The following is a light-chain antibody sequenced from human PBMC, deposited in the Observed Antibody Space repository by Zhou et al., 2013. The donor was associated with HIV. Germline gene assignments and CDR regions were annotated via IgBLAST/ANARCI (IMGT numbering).Light chain of an antibody. CDR1: QTLSDNY. V-gene: IGKV3-20*01. CDR3: QQYGTFPRT. Sequence: EIVLTQFPDTLTLSPGERATLSCRASQTLSDNYLAWYQHKPGQTPKFLIFAATNRATGIPDRFIGGGSGTDFTLTISRLEAEDFAVYYCQQYGTFPRTFGQGTKVEIK. CDR2: AAT. J-gene: IGKJ1*01.